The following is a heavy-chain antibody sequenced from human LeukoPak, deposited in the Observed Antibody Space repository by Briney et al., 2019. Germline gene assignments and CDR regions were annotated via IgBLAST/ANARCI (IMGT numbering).Heavy chain of an antibody. D-gene: IGHD3-10*01. Sequence: SETLSLTCAVYGGSFSGYHWSWIRQPPGKGLEWIGEINHSGSTNYNPSLKSRVTISVDTSKNQFSLKLSSVTAADTAVYYCARPNGSGSYLASRSRYYFDYWGQGTLVTVSS. V-gene: IGHV4-34*01. CDR1: GGSFSGYH. CDR2: INHSGST. CDR3: ARPNGSGSYLASRSRYYFDY. J-gene: IGHJ4*02.